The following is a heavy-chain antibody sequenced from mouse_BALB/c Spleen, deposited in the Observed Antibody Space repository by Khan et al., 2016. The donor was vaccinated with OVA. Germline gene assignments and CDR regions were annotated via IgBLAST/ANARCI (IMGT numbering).Heavy chain of an antibody. CDR3: ERRTTGYAMDY. D-gene: IGHD2-14*01. J-gene: IGHJ4*01. CDR2: INPRSDYT. Sequence: QVQLKESGAELARPGASVKMSCKASGYTFPSNTMHWVKQRPGQGLEWIGYINPRSDYTIYNQKFKDKATLTADISSTTAYMQLSSLTSDDSAVYYCERRTTGYAMDYWGQGTSVTVSS. CDR1: GYTFPSNT. V-gene: IGHV1-4*01.